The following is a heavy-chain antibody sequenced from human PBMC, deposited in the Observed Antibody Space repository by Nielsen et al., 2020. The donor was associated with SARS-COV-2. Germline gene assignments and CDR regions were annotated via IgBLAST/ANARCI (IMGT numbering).Heavy chain of an antibody. Sequence: ETLSLTCAASGFTFNIYAMAWVRRIPGRGLQWVTGVSSSGGSTYYTDSVKGRFTISRDNSKNTLYLEMHSLRLEDTAVYYCAKDGVVRGDALDLWGQGTMVTVSS. D-gene: IGHD3-10*01. J-gene: IGHJ3*01. V-gene: IGHV3-23*01. CDR1: GFTFNIYA. CDR3: AKDGVVRGDALDL. CDR2: VSSSGGST.